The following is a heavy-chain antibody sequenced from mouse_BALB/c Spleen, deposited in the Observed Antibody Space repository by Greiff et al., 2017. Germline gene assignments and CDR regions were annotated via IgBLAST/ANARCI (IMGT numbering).Heavy chain of an antibody. CDR1: GFSLTSYG. CDR2: IWAGGST. Sequence: QVQLKESGPGLVAPSQSLSITCTVSGFSLTSYGVHWVRQPPGKGLEWLGVIWAGGSTNYNSALMSRLSISKNNSKSQVFLKMNTLQTDDTAMYYCATAYGYDAWCAYWGQGTLVTVSA. J-gene: IGHJ3*01. CDR3: ATAYGYDAWCAY. D-gene: IGHD2-2*01. V-gene: IGHV2-9*02.